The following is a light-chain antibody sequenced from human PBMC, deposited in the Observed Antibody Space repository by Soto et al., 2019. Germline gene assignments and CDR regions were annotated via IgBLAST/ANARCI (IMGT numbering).Light chain of an antibody. CDR2: AAS. V-gene: IGKV1-9*01. Sequence: QLTQSPSSLSASVGDRVTITCRASQGISSYLAWYQQKPGKAPKLLLYAASTLQSWVPSRFSGSGSGTDFTLTISSLQHEDFETYYCQQLNSYPRTFGQGTKVEIK. CDR1: QGISSY. CDR3: QQLNSYPRT. J-gene: IGKJ1*01.